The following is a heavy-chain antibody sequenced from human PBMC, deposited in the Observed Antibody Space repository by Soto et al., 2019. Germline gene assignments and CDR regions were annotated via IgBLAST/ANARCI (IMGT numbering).Heavy chain of an antibody. J-gene: IGHJ2*01. Sequence: QVHLQQWGAGLLKPSETLSLTCAVYGGSFSGYYWSWIRQPPGKGLEWIGEINHSGSNNYNPSLRSRVSIAVGTSNNQFSLKLSSVTAAYTAVYYCARGRGDGYNQHWYFDLWGRGTLVTVSS. CDR1: GGSFSGYY. CDR3: ARGRGDGYNQHWYFDL. CDR2: INHSGSN. D-gene: IGHD3-10*01. V-gene: IGHV4-34*01.